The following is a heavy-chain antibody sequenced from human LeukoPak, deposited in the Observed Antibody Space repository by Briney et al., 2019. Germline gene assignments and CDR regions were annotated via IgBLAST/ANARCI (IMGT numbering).Heavy chain of an antibody. D-gene: IGHD4-17*01. CDR2: IYYSGST. J-gene: IGHJ4*02. V-gene: IGHV4-30-4*01. CDR3: ARGGSHDYGDYVYFY. Sequence: PSETLSLTCTVSGGSISSGDYYWSWIRQPPGKGLEWIEYIYYSGSTYYNPSLKSRVTISVDTSKNQFSLKLSSVTAADTAVYYCARGGSHDYGDYVYFYWGQGTLVTVSS. CDR1: GGSISSGDYY.